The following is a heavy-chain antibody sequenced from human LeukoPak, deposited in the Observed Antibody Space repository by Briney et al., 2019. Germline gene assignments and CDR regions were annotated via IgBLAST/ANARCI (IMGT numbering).Heavy chain of an antibody. CDR3: ARDHEYSVDY. CDR2: TYYRSKWYN. V-gene: IGHV6-1*01. Sequence: SQTLSLTCDISGDSVSSNGVAWNWIRQSPSRGLEWLGRTYYRSKWYNEYAISVKSRITINPDTSKNQFSLQLNSVTPEDTAVYYCARDHEYSVDYWGQGTLVTVSS. CDR1: GDSVSSNGVA. D-gene: IGHD4-11*01. J-gene: IGHJ4*02.